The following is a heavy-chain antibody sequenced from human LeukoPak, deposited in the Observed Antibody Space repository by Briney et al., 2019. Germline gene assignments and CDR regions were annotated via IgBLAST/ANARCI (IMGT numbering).Heavy chain of an antibody. CDR1: GFTFWNYA. CDR2: ISGSGGNT. Sequence: PGGSLRLSCAASGFTFWNYAMTWVRQAPGKGLEWVSGISGSGGNTYYADSLKGRFTISRDNSKSTLFLQMNSLRAEDTAVYFCAKDIRDYEVLTGSGGIDYWGQGTLGTVDS. CDR3: AKDIRDYEVLTGSGGIDY. V-gene: IGHV3-23*01. D-gene: IGHD3-9*01. J-gene: IGHJ4*02.